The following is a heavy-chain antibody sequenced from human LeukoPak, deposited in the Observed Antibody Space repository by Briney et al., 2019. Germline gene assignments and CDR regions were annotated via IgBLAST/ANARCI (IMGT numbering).Heavy chain of an antibody. CDR1: GGTFSSYA. CDR3: ARTVPGYRTSWDYFDN. J-gene: IGHJ4*02. CDR2: ISAYNGNT. Sequence: GSSVKVSCKASGGTFSSYAISWVRQAPGQGLEWMGWISAYNGNTNYAQKLQGRVTMTTDTSTSTAYMELRSLRSDDTAVYYCARTVPGYRTSWDYFDNWGQGTLVTVSS. V-gene: IGHV1-18*01. D-gene: IGHD6-13*01.